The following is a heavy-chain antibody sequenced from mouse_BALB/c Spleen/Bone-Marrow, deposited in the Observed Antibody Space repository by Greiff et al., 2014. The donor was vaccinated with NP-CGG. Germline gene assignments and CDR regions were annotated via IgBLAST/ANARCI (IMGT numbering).Heavy chain of an antibody. CDR3: AREGGYDYAWFAY. Sequence: EVQLQQSGPEVVKPGASMKMSCKASGYSFTGYTMNWVKQSHGKNLEWIGLINPYNGGTHYNQKFKGKATLTVDKSSSTAYMELLKLTTEDSAVYYCAREGGYDYAWFAYWGQGTLITVSA. V-gene: IGHV1-18*01. CDR2: INPYNGGT. D-gene: IGHD2-4*01. CDR1: GYSFTGYT. J-gene: IGHJ3*01.